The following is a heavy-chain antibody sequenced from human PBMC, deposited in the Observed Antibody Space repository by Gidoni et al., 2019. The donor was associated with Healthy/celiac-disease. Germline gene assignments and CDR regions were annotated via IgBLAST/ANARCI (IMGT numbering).Heavy chain of an antibody. CDR2: IIPIFGIA. CDR1: GGTFSSYA. CDR3: ARDCGGDCYQDSQRVNWFDP. J-gene: IGHJ5*02. D-gene: IGHD2-21*02. Sequence: QVQLVQSGAEVKKPGSSVKVSCKASGGTFSSYAISWVRQAPGQGLEWMGGIIPIFGIANYAQKFQGRVTITADKSTSTAYMELSSLRSEDTAVYYCARDCGGDCYQDSQRVNWFDPWGQGTLVTVSS. V-gene: IGHV1-69*17.